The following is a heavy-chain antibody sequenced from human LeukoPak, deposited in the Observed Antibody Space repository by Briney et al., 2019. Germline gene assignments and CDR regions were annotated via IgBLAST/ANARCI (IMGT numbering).Heavy chain of an antibody. CDR2: INPNSGGT. J-gene: IGHJ4*02. V-gene: IGHV1-2*02. Sequence: ASVKVSCKASGYTFTGYYMHWVRQAPGQGLEWMGWINPNSGGTNYAQKFQGRVTMTRDTSISTAYMELSRLRSDDTAVYYCARGQDIVATTEIDYWGQGTLVTVSS. CDR3: ARGQDIVATTEIDY. D-gene: IGHD5-12*01. CDR1: GYTFTGYY.